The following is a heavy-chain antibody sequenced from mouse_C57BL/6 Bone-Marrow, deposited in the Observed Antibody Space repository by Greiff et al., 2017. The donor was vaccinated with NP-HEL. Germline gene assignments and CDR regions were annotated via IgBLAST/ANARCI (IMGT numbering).Heavy chain of an antibody. D-gene: IGHD2-5*01. CDR1: GYAFSSSW. CDR2: IYPGDGDT. J-gene: IGHJ4*01. V-gene: IGHV1-82*01. Sequence: QVQLKESGPELVKPGASVKISCKASGYAFSSSWMNWVKQRPGKGLEWIGRIYPGDGDTNYNGKFKGKATLTADKSSSTAYMQLSSLTSEDSAVYFCARRRPYYSNYYAKDYWGQGTSVTVSS. CDR3: ARRRPYYSNYYAKDY.